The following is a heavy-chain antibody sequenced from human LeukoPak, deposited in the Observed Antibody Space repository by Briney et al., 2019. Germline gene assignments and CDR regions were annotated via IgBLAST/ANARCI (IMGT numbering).Heavy chain of an antibody. J-gene: IGHJ6*02. D-gene: IGHD3-22*01. Sequence: ASVTVSCKASGYTFTSYGISWVRQAPGQGLEWMGWISAYNCNTNYAQKLQGRVTMNTDTSTSTAYMELRNLRSDDTAVYYCARGYDDLNPAWYYYYYGMDVWGQGTTVTVSS. CDR2: ISAYNCNT. V-gene: IGHV1-18*01. CDR3: ARGYDDLNPAWYYYYYGMDV. CDR1: GYTFTSYG.